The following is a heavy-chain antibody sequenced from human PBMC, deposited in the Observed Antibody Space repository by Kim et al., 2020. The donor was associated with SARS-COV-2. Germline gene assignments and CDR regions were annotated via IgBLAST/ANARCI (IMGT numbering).Heavy chain of an antibody. D-gene: IGHD5-12*01. CDR3: ARARGRYSGYEPFDY. J-gene: IGHJ4*02. Sequence: DSVKGRITISRDNAKNSLDLQMNSLGDEDTAVYYCARARGRYSGYEPFDYWGQGTLVTVSS. V-gene: IGHV3-48*02.